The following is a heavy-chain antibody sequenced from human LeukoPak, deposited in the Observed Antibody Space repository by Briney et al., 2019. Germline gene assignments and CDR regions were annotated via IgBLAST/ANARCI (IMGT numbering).Heavy chain of an antibody. J-gene: IGHJ4*02. CDR3: VKVRESYGTH. CDR2: IRGSSDNT. V-gene: IGHV3-23*01. D-gene: IGHD5-18*01. Sequence: GGSLRLSCAASGFTFSSHGMSWVRQAPGKGLEWVSAIRGSSDNTYYGDSVKGRFTISRDNSKSTLYLQMSSLRAEDTAIYYCVKVRESYGTHWGQGTLVTVSS. CDR1: GFTFSSHG.